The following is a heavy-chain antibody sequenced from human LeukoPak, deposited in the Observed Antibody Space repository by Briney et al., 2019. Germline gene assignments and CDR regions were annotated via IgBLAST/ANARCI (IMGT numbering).Heavy chain of an antibody. V-gene: IGHV4-30-4*08. D-gene: IGHD1-26*01. CDR2: IYYSGST. J-gene: IGHJ5*02. CDR3: ARADSGSYYQAHWFDP. CDR1: GGSISSGDYY. Sequence: PSETLSLTCTVSGGSISSGDYYWSWIRQPPGKGLEWIGYIYYSGSTYYNPSLKSRVTISVDTSKNQFSLKLSSVTAADTAVYYCARADSGSYYQAHWFDPWGQGTLVTVSS.